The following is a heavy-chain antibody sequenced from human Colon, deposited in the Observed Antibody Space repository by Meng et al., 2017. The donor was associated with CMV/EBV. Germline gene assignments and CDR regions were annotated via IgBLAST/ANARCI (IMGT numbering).Heavy chain of an antibody. CDR1: GYSFTNYN. D-gene: IGHD6-25*01. CDR3: ARGSQSQRLLDY. CDR2: ISTYNGNT. J-gene: IGHJ4*02. V-gene: IGHV1-18*04. Sequence: ASVKVSCKASGYSFTNYNINWVRQAPGQGREWMGWISTYNGNTNYAQNFQGRVTMTTDTSTSTVYMELRSLKSDDTAVYYCARGSQSQRLLDYWGQGTLVTVSS.